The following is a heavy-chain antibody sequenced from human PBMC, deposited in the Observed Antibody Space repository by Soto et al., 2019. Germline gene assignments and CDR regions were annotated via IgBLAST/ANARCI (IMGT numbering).Heavy chain of an antibody. Sequence: QVQLVESGGGVVQPGRSLRLSCAASGFTFSSYAMHWVRQAPGKGLEWVAVISYDGSNKYYADSVKGRFTISRDNSKNTLYLQMNSLRAEDTAVYYCAYGGSYAHDAFDFWGQGTMVTVSS. CDR1: GFTFSSYA. D-gene: IGHD1-26*01. V-gene: IGHV3-30-3*01. CDR2: ISYDGSNK. CDR3: AYGGSYAHDAFDF. J-gene: IGHJ3*01.